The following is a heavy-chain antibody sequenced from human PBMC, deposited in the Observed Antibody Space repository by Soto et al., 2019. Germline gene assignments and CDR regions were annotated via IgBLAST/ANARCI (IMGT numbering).Heavy chain of an antibody. D-gene: IGHD6-19*01. CDR1: GFTFSSYS. Sequence: EVQLVESGGGLVQPGGSLRLSCAASGFTFSSYSMNWVRQAPGKGLEWVSYISSSSSTIYSADSVKGRFTISRDNAKNSLYLQMNSLRDEDTAVYYCARDPSSGWTNFDYWGQGTLDTVSS. CDR2: ISSSSSTI. J-gene: IGHJ4*02. V-gene: IGHV3-48*02. CDR3: ARDPSSGWTNFDY.